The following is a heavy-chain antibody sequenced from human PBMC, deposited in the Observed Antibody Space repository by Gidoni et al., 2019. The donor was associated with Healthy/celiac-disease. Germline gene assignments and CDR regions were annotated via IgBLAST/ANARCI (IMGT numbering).Heavy chain of an antibody. CDR3: ARDQGSDYGDYSWFDP. CDR2: ISYDGSNK. CDR1: GFTFSSYA. V-gene: IGHV3-30-3*01. J-gene: IGHJ5*02. Sequence: QVQLVESGGGVVQPGRSLRLSCAASGFTFSSYAMHWVRQAPGKGLEWVAVISYDGSNKYYADSVKGRFTISRDNSKNTLYLQMNSLRAEDTAVYYCARDQGSDYGDYSWFDPWGQGTLVTVSS. D-gene: IGHD4-17*01.